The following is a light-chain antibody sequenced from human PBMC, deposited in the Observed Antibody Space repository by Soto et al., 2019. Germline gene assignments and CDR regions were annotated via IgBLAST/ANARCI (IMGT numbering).Light chain of an antibody. J-gene: IGLJ3*02. V-gene: IGLV1-40*01. CDR2: NNN. CDR1: SSNIGAGYD. Sequence: QSVLTQPPSVSGAPGQRVIISCTGSSSNIGAGYDVHWYQHLRGTTPKLLIYNNNNRPSGVPDRFSGSKSGASASLAITGLQAEDEADYYCQSYDNSLPWVFGGGTKLTVL. CDR3: QSYDNSLPWV.